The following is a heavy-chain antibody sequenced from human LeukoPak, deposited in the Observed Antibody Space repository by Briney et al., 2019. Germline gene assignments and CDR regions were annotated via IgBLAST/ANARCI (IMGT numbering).Heavy chain of an antibody. Sequence: PGGSLRLSCASSGFTFSSYWMHWVRQAPGKGLVWVSRINSDGSSTSYADSVKGRFTISRDNAKNTLYLQMNSLRAEDTAVYYCAMGPYYYDSSGYYYWGQGTLVTVSS. CDR1: GFTFSSYW. V-gene: IGHV3-74*01. CDR3: AMGPYYYDSSGYYY. CDR2: INSDGSST. J-gene: IGHJ4*02. D-gene: IGHD3-22*01.